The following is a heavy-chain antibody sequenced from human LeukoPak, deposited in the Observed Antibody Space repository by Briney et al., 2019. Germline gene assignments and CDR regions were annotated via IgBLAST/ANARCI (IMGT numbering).Heavy chain of an antibody. CDR1: GFTFSRYW. CDR3: ASHSYGYNH. D-gene: IGHD3-16*01. V-gene: IGHV3-7*01. Sequence: PGGSLRLSCTTSGFTFSRYWMSWVRQAPGKGLEWVANIKQDGSEKNYVDPVKGRFTIFRDNARNSLYLQMNSLRAEDTAVYYCASHSYGYNHWGQGTLVIVSS. J-gene: IGHJ5*02. CDR2: IKQDGSEK.